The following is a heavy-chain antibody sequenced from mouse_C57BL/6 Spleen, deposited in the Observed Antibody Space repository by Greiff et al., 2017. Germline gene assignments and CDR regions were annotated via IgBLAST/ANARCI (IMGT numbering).Heavy chain of an antibody. V-gene: IGHV1-53*01. CDR2: INPSNGGT. CDR1: GYTFTSYW. Sequence: QVQLQQPGTELVKPGASVKLSCKASGYTFTSYWMHWVKQRPGQGLEWIGNINPSNGGTNYNEKFKSKATLNVDKSSSKAYMKLSSLTSEDSEVYYGARRSNGAWFEYWGQGTLVTVSA. J-gene: IGHJ3*01. CDR3: ARRSNGAWFEY. D-gene: IGHD2-5*01.